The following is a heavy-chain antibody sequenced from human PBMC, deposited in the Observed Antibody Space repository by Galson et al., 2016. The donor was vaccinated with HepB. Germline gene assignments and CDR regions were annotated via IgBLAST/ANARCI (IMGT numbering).Heavy chain of an antibody. CDR2: ITPILGKP. Sequence: SVKVSCKASGGSFNSYTFSWVRQARGQGLEWMGRITPILGKPNYAQKFQGRVTIAADRSTSTVYLDLSSLKSEDTAVYYCATEWELQDSFDYWGQGTLVTVSS. J-gene: IGHJ4*02. V-gene: IGHV1-69*02. D-gene: IGHD1-26*01. CDR3: ATEWELQDSFDY. CDR1: GGSFNSYT.